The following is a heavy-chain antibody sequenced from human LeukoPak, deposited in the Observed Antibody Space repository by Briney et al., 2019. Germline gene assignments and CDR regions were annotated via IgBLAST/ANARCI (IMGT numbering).Heavy chain of an antibody. D-gene: IGHD4-17*01. CDR3: ATYSRYDYVGQIDY. CDR1: GFTFSNYA. Sequence: HPGGSLRLSCAASGFTFSNYAMNWVRQAPGKGLEWVSGVSDSGTMTYYARSVKGRFTISRDNSKNTLYLQMNSLRAEDTAIYYCATYSRYDYVGQIDYCGQGTLVTVSS. J-gene: IGHJ4*02. V-gene: IGHV3-23*01. CDR2: VSDSGTMT.